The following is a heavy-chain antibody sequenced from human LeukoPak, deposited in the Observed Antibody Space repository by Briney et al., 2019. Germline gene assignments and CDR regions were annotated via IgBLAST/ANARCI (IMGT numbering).Heavy chain of an antibody. CDR2: IYYSGST. CDR1: GGSISSSSYY. J-gene: IGHJ4*02. D-gene: IGHD3-22*01. Sequence: PSETLSLTCTVSGGSISSSSYYWGWIRQPPGKGLEWIGSIYYSGSTYYNPSLKSRVTISVDTSKNQSSLKLSSVTAADTAVYYCARPFSYYYDSSGYFRDYWGQGTLVTVSS. V-gene: IGHV4-39*01. CDR3: ARPFSYYYDSSGYFRDY.